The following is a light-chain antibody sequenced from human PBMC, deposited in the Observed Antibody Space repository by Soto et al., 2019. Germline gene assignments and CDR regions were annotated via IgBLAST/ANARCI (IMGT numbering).Light chain of an antibody. J-gene: IGKJ2*01. Sequence: DIQMTQSPSTLSASVGDRVTITCRASQSISSWLAWYQQKPGKAPKLLIYDASSLESGVPSRLSGSGSGTEFTLTISSLQPDDFATYDCQQYKSYPFTFGQGTKLEIK. V-gene: IGKV1-5*01. CDR1: QSISSW. CDR2: DAS. CDR3: QQYKSYPFT.